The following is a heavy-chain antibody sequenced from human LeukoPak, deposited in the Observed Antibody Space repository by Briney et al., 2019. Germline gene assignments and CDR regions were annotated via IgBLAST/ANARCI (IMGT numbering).Heavy chain of an antibody. J-gene: IGHJ2*01. CDR2: INGSGSST. D-gene: IGHD3-3*01. CDR1: GFTFSSHA. Sequence: QPGGSLRLSCAASGFTFSSHAMSWVRQAPGKGLGWVSAINGSGSSTYYAASVKGRVSISRDNSKNTLYLQMNSLRVEDTALYYCARDFWDDFEYFDLWGRGTLVTVSS. V-gene: IGHV3-23*01. CDR3: ARDFWDDFEYFDL.